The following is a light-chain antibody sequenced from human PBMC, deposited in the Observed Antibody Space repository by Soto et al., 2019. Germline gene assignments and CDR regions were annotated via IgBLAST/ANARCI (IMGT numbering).Light chain of an antibody. V-gene: IGKV3-20*01. CDR2: GAS. J-gene: IGKJ1*01. CDR1: QTVTNNY. CDR3: QQYGSSPRT. Sequence: EIVLTQSPGTLSLSPGESATLSCRASQTVTNNYLAWYQQKPGQAPRLLIYGASSRAIDIPHRFTGRGSGAYFTLTLSILEHEYLVFYYCQQYGSSPRTFGQGTKVEIK.